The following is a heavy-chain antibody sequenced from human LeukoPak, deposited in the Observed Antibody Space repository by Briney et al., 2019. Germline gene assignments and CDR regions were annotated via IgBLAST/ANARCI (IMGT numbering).Heavy chain of an antibody. CDR1: GYTFTSYD. CDR3: ARIRDGYNDAYDI. CDR2: MNPNSGNT. J-gene: IGHJ3*02. Sequence: ASVKVSCKASGYTFTSYDINWVRQATGQGLEWMGWMNPNSGNTGYAQKFQGRVTMTRNTSISTAYMELSSLRSEDTAIHYCARIRDGYNDAYDIWGQGTVVTVPS. V-gene: IGHV1-8*01. D-gene: IGHD5-24*01.